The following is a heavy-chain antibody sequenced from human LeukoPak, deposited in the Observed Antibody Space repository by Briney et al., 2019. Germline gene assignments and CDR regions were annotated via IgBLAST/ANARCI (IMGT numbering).Heavy chain of an antibody. J-gene: IGHJ3*02. CDR3: AGDPTTVTKGLEI. CDR1: GGSFSSHY. V-gene: IGHV4-59*11. Sequence: SETLSLTCTVSGGSFSSHYWSWIRQPPGKGLEWIGYISYIGSTNYNPSLKSRVIMSVDTSNNQFSLKLSSVTAADAAVYFCAGDPTTVTKGLEIWGQGTMVTVSS. D-gene: IGHD4-17*01. CDR2: ISYIGST.